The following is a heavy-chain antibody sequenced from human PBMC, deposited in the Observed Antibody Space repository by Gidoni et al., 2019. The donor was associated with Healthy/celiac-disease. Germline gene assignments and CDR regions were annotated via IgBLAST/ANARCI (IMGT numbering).Heavy chain of an antibody. CDR2: ISWYDDK. D-gene: IGHD1-26*01. J-gene: IGHJ4*02. V-gene: IGHV2-5*01. CDR3: AHRGGSYYPRFDY. CDR1: GFSLSPSGVG. Sequence: QITLKASGPTLVKPTQPLTLTCTFPGFSLSPSGVGVGWIRQPPGKALEWLALISWYDDKRYSPTLKRRLTITKDTSNNQVVLTMTNMDPVDTATYYCAHRGGSYYPRFDYWGQGTLVTVSS.